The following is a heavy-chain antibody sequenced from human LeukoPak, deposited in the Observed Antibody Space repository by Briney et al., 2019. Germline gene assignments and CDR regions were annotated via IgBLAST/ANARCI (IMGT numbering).Heavy chain of an antibody. V-gene: IGHV4-4*09. J-gene: IGHJ4*02. CDR2: ISSSGST. CDR3: ARMVGGGYYWGYFDY. CDR1: GGSFGSFSSYY. Sequence: SETLSLTCTVSGGSFGSFSSYYWTWIRQPPGKRLEWLAYISSSGSTAYNPSLSSRVTISLDTSKNEFSLSLNSVTADDTAVYYCARMVGGGYYWGYFDYWGQGAQVTVSS. D-gene: IGHD3-22*01.